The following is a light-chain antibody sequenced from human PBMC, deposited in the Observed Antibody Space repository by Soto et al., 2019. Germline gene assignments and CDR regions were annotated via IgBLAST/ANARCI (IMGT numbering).Light chain of an antibody. CDR3: KQYSTSPWT. CDR2: MAS. CDR1: QVIIMW. V-gene: IGKV1-5*03. Sequence: DVQMSQSPSTLYARVGDRVPTTWRAIQVIIMWLAWYEQKAGKAPELLIYMASDLKAGVPSRFSGSGSGTEFALTIGGLQTDDFATLYCKQYSTSPWTFGNRTKVDIK. J-gene: IGKJ1*01.